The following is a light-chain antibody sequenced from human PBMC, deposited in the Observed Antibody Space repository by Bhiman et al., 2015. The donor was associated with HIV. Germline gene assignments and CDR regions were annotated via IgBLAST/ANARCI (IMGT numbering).Light chain of an antibody. CDR1: SSDVGSYNR. CDR2: EVT. J-gene: IGLJ3*02. CDR3: SSYRV. V-gene: IGLV2-8*01. Sequence: QSALTQPPSASGSPGQSVTISCTGTSSDVGSYNRVSWYQQPPGKAPKLIIYEVTKRPSGVPDRFSGSKSGNTASLTVSGLQAEDEADYYCSSYRVFGGGTKLTVL.